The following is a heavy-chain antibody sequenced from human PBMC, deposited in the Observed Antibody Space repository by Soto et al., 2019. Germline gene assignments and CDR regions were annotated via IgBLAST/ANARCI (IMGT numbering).Heavy chain of an antibody. J-gene: IGHJ5*02. D-gene: IGHD3-22*01. CDR1: GYTFNRHD. CDR3: ARGTFDSSGDYFAGWFGP. Sequence: QVQLVQSGAEVRRSGASVRISCKASGYTFNRHDINWVRQATGQGPEWIGWMNPNSGNTGYAQKFQDRVTITRDTSISTAYMELSRLRSDDTAVYYCARGTFDSSGDYFAGWFGPWGQGTLVTASS. V-gene: IGHV1-8*03. CDR2: MNPNSGNT.